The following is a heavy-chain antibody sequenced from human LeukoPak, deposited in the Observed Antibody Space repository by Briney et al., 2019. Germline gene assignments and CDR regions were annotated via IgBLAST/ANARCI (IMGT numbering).Heavy chain of an antibody. CDR1: GGTFSTNS. J-gene: IGHJ5*01. CDR2: ITPFFDAT. D-gene: IGHD1-1*01. CDR3: VRGVRKYNWNDGESFDP. Sequence: SVKVSCKASGGTFSTNSISWVRRAPGQGFEWMGKITPFFDATSYAQKFQGRVTISADKSTNTAHLEVTSLTSEDTAVYYCVRGVRKYNWNDGESFDPWGQGTLVTVSS. V-gene: IGHV1-69*06.